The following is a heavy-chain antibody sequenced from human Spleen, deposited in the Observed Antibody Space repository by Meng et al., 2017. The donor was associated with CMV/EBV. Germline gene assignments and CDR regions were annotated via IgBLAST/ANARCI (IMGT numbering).Heavy chain of an antibody. Sequence: SGFTFSSYSMNWVRQAPGKGLEWVSSTSSSSSYIYYADSVKGRFTISRDNAKNSLYLQMNSLRAEDTAVYYCARDREELWLRYFDYWGQGTLVTVSS. J-gene: IGHJ4*02. CDR3: ARDREELWLRYFDY. V-gene: IGHV3-21*01. D-gene: IGHD5-18*01. CDR2: TSSSSSYI. CDR1: GFTFSSYS.